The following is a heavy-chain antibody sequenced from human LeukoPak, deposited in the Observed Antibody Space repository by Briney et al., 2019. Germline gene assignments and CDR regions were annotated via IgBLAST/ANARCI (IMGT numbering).Heavy chain of an antibody. J-gene: IGHJ5*02. CDR3: AVLVVPAAISSWFYP. CDR1: GFTFSSYE. D-gene: IGHD2-2*01. Sequence: GGALRLSCAASGFTFSSYEMNWVRQARGKGGEGGAYISSSGSTIYYADSVKGGFTISRDNAKNSLYLQMNSLRAEDTAVYYCAVLVVPAAISSWFYPWGQGTLVTVSS. V-gene: IGHV3-48*03. CDR2: ISSSGSTI.